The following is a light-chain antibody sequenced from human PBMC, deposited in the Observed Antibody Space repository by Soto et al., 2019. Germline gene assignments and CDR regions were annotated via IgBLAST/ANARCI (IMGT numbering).Light chain of an antibody. J-gene: IGKJ5*01. CDR3: QQRSNWPIT. CDR1: QSVSSY. Sequence: EIVLTQSPATLSLSPGERATLSCRASQSVSSYLACYQQKPGQTPRLLIYDASNRATGIPARFSGSGSGTDFTLTISSLESEDFAVYYCQQRSNWPITFGQGTRLEIK. CDR2: DAS. V-gene: IGKV3-11*01.